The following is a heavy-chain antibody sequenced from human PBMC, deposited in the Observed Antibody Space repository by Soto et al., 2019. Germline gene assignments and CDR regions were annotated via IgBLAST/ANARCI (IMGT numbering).Heavy chain of an antibody. CDR3: ARFNGRGYCSGGSCYPGYYGMDV. CDR2: IYPGDSDT. D-gene: IGHD2-15*01. Sequence: GESLKISCKGSGYSFTSYWIGWVRQMPGKGLEWMGIIYPGDSDTRYSPSFQGQVTISADKSISTAYLQWSSLKASDTAMYYCARFNGRGYCSGGSCYPGYYGMDVWGQGTTVTVSS. V-gene: IGHV5-51*01. J-gene: IGHJ6*02. CDR1: GYSFTSYW.